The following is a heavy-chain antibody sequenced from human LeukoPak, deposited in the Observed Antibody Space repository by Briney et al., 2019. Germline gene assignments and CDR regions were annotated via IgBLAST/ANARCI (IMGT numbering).Heavy chain of an antibody. CDR3: ATTTIRLGY. V-gene: IGHV4-39*07. CDR1: GYSISSSSHY. Sequence: SETLSLTCTVSGYSISSSSHYWGWIRQPPGKGLEWIGSMYYRGSTYHNPSLKSRVTISVDTSKNQFSLKLSSVTAADTAVYYCATTTIRLGYWGQGTLVTVSS. D-gene: IGHD1-26*01. CDR2: MYYRGST. J-gene: IGHJ4*02.